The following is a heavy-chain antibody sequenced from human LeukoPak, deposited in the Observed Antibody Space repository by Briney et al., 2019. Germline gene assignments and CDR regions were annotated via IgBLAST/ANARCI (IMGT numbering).Heavy chain of an antibody. D-gene: IGHD6-13*01. Sequence: SETLSLTCTVSGGSISSGDYYWSWIRQPPGKGLEWIGYIYYSGSTYYNPSLKSRVTISVDTSKNQFSLKLSSVTAADTAVYYCAREEAAAAYFDYWGQGTLVTVSS. CDR3: AREEAAAAYFDY. J-gene: IGHJ4*02. CDR2: IYYSGST. CDR1: GGSISSGDYY. V-gene: IGHV4-30-4*08.